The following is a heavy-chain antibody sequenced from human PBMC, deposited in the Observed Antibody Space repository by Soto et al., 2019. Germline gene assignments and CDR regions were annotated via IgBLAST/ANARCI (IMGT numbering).Heavy chain of an antibody. CDR3: ARGSSNLVHFEY. V-gene: IGHV3-33*01. Sequence: GAALRPSSPVSVFTFRSHGMHWVRQAPGKGLERVAVIWYDGSNKYYADSVKGRFTISRDNSKNTLYLQMNSLRAEDTAVDYCARGSSNLVHFEYWGQGALVTVPS. CDR1: VFTFRSHG. CDR2: IWYDGSNK. J-gene: IGHJ4*02. D-gene: IGHD6-13*01.